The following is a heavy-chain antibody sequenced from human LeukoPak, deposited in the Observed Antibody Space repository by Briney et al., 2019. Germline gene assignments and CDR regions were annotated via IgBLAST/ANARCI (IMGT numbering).Heavy chain of an antibody. CDR3: ARAPELRYAFDI. D-gene: IGHD1-7*01. V-gene: IGHV4-59*08. Sequence: SETLSLTCIVSAGSTRGYYWSWIRQPPGKGLEWIGTISYSGSTYYSPSLKSRVTISVDTSKNQFSLKLSSVTAADTAVYYCARAPELRYAFDIWGQGTMVTVSS. CDR2: ISYSGST. CDR1: AGSTRGYY. J-gene: IGHJ3*02.